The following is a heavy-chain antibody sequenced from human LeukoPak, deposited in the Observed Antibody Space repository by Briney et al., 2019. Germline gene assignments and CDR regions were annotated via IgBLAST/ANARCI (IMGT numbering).Heavy chain of an antibody. CDR2: IYNSGST. D-gene: IGHD1-26*01. J-gene: IGHJ3*02. Sequence: SETLSLTCTVSGCSISSYYWSWVRQAPGKGLEWIGYIYNSGSTNYNASLKSRFIISVETSNNQFSLQASCLTAADTAVYYCGRSGIWGRIDDGFDIWGHRTLVTASS. CDR3: GRSGIWGRIDDGFDI. V-gene: IGHV4-59*12. CDR1: GCSISSYY.